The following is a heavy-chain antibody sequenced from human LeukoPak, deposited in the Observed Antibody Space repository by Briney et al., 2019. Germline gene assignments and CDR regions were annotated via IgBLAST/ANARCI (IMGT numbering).Heavy chain of an antibody. CDR2: IKQDGSEK. CDR3: ARDRELLQSNYYYYYGMDV. CDR1: GFTFSSYW. J-gene: IGHJ6*02. Sequence: GGSLRLSCAASGFTFSSYWMSWVRQAPGKGPEWVANIKQDGSEKYYVDSVKGRFTISRDNAKNSLYLQMNSLRAEDTAVYYCARDRELLQSNYYYYYGMDVWGQGTTVTVSS. V-gene: IGHV3-7*05. D-gene: IGHD1-26*01.